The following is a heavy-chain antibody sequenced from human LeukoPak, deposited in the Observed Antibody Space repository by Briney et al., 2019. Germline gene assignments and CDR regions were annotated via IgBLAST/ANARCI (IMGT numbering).Heavy chain of an antibody. CDR2: INPNSGGT. Sequence: GASVKVSCKASGYTFTGYYMHWLRQAPGQGLEWMGWINPNSGGTNYAQKFQGRVTMTRDTSISTAYMELSRLRSDDTAVYYCASWADGYCSGGSCWNYWGQGTLVTVSS. CDR3: ASWADGYCSGGSCWNY. D-gene: IGHD2-15*01. J-gene: IGHJ4*02. V-gene: IGHV1-2*02. CDR1: GYTFTGYY.